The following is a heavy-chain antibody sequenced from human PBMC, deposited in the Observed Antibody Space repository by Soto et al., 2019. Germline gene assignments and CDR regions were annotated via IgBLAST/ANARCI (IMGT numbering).Heavy chain of an antibody. Sequence: GPTLVNPTQTLRLSCAFSGLSVIPSVASVGWIRQPPGKALEWLAHIYLNDDKRYSPSPRSRLTISNDTSKNQVVLTFPNMDPADTGPYSCVHGLDVPDLAFGPWGQGTLVTVSS. CDR1: GLSVIPSVAS. CDR2: IYLNDDK. CDR3: VHGLDVPDLAFGP. J-gene: IGHJ5*02. V-gene: IGHV2-5*01. D-gene: IGHD2-2*01.